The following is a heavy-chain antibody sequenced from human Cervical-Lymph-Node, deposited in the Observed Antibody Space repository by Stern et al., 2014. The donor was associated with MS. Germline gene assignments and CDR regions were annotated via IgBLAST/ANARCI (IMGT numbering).Heavy chain of an antibody. D-gene: IGHD2-8*02. CDR1: GYNFTSHW. CDR2: IYRRDCDV. CDR3: VRRGRGGTDYWYYFDS. V-gene: IGHV5-51*03. Sequence: EVQLVQSGAEMKKPGESLKISCRGSGYNFTSHWIGWVRLMPGQGLEWMGVIYRRDCDVPYSRSFQGQVTLSADRSISTAYLQWRSLKASDTAMYFCVRRGRGGTDYWYYFDSWGPGTLVTVSS. J-gene: IGHJ4*02.